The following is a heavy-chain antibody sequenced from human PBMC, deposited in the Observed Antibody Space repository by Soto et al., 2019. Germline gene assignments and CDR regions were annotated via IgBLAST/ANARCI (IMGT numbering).Heavy chain of an antibody. CDR3: ARVGWSLFPSYYYGMEV. J-gene: IGHJ6*02. CDR2: IIPISGTA. V-gene: IGHV1-69*01. CDR1: GGTFSSYA. D-gene: IGHD2-15*01. Sequence: QVQLVQSGAEVKKPGSSVKVSCKASGGTFSSYAISWVRQAPGQGLEWMGGIIPISGTANYAQKVQGRVTITADEYTRTAYMELSSLRSEDTAVYYCARVGWSLFPSYYYGMEVWGQGTTVTGSS.